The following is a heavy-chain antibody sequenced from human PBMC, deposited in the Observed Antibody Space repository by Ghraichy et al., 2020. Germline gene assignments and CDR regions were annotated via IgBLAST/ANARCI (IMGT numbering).Heavy chain of an antibody. Sequence: GGSLRLSCAASGFSFSSYTMNWVRQAPGKGLEWVASISSDSRHLYYTDSLKGRFTISRDNARKSLYLQMNSLRAEDTAVYYCATDIREMAIINYRHWGQGTLVNVSS. D-gene: IGHD5-24*01. J-gene: IGHJ1*01. CDR3: ATDIREMAIINYRH. V-gene: IGHV3-21*01. CDR1: GFSFSSYT. CDR2: ISSDSRHL.